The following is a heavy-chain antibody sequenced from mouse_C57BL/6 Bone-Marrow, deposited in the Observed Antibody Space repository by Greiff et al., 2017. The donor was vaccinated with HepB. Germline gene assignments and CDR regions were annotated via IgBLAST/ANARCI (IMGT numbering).Heavy chain of an antibody. Sequence: EVKLMESGGGLVKPGGSLKLSCAASGFTFSSYAMSWVRQTPEKRLEWVATISDGGSYTYYPDNVKGRFTISRDHAKNNLYLQMSHLKSEDTAMYYCARVQLRYVVFDYWGQGTTLSVAS. CDR2: ISDGGSYT. J-gene: IGHJ2*01. V-gene: IGHV5-4*03. D-gene: IGHD3-2*02. CDR1: GFTFSSYA. CDR3: ARVQLRYVVFDY.